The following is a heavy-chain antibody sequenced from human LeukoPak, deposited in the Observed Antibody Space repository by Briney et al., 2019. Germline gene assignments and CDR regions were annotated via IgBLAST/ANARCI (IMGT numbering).Heavy chain of an antibody. V-gene: IGHV3-21*05. CDR1: GFSFSTYS. D-gene: IGHD1-14*01. CDR2: ISGSTNDI. CDR3: AKDITGGMVSMDV. Sequence: GGSLRLSCAASGFSFSTYSMNWVRQAPGKGLEWVSYISGSTNDIYYADSVKGRFTISRDNAENSLYLQMNSLRPEDTALYYCAKDITGGMVSMDVWGQGTTVTVYS. J-gene: IGHJ6*02.